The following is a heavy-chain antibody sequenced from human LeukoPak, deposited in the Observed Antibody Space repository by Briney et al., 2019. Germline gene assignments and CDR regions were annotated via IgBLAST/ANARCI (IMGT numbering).Heavy chain of an antibody. J-gene: IGHJ4*02. Sequence: ASVKVSCKTSGFTYSNYNICWVRQAPGQGLEWMGWVSGYNGHTNNAQNLQGRVTMTTDTSTSTAYMELRSLRSDDTAVYYCARDDRYSGYDYDYWGQGTLVTVSS. CDR1: GFTYSNYN. D-gene: IGHD5-12*01. CDR2: VSGYNGHT. V-gene: IGHV1-18*01. CDR3: ARDDRYSGYDYDY.